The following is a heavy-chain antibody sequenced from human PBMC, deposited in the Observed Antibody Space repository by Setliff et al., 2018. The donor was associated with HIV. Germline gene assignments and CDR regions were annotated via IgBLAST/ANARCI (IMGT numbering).Heavy chain of an antibody. CDR1: GFTFRRFS. Sequence: VGSLRLSCAASGFTFRRFSMHWVRQAPGKALEWVSLIQGAGSRTYYADSVKGRFIISRDNRKNSLYLQMNSLTDEDTAWYYCAKELDCGGDCFAYFDPWGQGTLVTVSS. V-gene: IGHV3-43D*04. CDR3: AKELDCGGDCFAYFDP. CDR2: IQGAGSRT. D-gene: IGHD2-21*02. J-gene: IGHJ4*02.